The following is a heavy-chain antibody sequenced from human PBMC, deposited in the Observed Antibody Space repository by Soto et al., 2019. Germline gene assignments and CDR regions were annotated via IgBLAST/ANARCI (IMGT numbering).Heavy chain of an antibody. CDR2: IIPIFGTA. CDR1: GGAFSSYA. V-gene: IGHV1-69*13. D-gene: IGHD2-15*01. Sequence: SVKVAGKASGGAFSSYAISWVRQAPGQGLEWMGGIIPIFGTANYAQKFQGRVTITADESTSTAYMELSSLRSEGTAVYYCARDQGFIGNCSGGSCFSRPFDYWGQGTLVTVSS. J-gene: IGHJ4*02. CDR3: ARDQGFIGNCSGGSCFSRPFDY.